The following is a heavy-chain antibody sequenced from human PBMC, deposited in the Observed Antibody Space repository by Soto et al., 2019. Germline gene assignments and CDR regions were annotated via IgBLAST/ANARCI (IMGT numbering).Heavy chain of an antibody. CDR2: IYHSGST. Sequence: PSETLSLTCTVSGGSISSYYWSWIRQPPGKGLEWIGYIYHSGSTYYNPSLKSRVTISVDRSKNQFSLKLSSVTAADTAVYYCARAGRDGYNTRLWSQSYYFDYWGQGTLVTVSS. CDR1: GGSISSYY. V-gene: IGHV4-59*12. CDR3: ARAGRDGYNTRLWSQSYYFDY. D-gene: IGHD2-21*01. J-gene: IGHJ4*02.